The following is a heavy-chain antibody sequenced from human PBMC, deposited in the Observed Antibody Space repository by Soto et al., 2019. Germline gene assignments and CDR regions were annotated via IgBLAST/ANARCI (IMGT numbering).Heavy chain of an antibody. V-gene: IGHV1-2*02. J-gene: IGHJ4*02. CDR2: INPNSGGT. CDR3: ARAPVKAVAGPLVDY. Sequence: ASVKVSCKASGYTFTGYYMHWARQAPGQGLEWMGWINPNSGGTNYAQRFQGRVTMTRDTSISTAYMELSRLRSDDTAVYYCARAPVKAVAGPLVDYWGQGTLVTVSS. CDR1: GYTFTGYY. D-gene: IGHD6-19*01.